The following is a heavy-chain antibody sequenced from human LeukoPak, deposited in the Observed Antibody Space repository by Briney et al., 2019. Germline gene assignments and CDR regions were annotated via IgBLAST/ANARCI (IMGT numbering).Heavy chain of an antibody. J-gene: IGHJ4*02. CDR1: GFTFSSYA. CDR3: AKALGGSGYYDY. V-gene: IGHV3-23*01. D-gene: IGHD3-22*01. Sequence: GGSLRLSCAASGFTFSSYAVSWVRQAPGKGLEWVSAISGSGGSTYYADSVKGRFTISRDNSKNTLYLQMNSLRAEDTAVYYCAKALGGSGYYDYWGQGTLVTVSS. CDR2: ISGSGGST.